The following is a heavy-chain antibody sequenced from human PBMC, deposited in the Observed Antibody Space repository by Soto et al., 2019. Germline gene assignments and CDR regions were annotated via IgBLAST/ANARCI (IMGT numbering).Heavy chain of an antibody. D-gene: IGHD3-22*01. CDR3: ARDHDYYDSSGYYYYYGMDV. CDR1: GFTFSSYG. Sequence: QVQLVESGGGVVQPGRSLRLSCAASGFTFSSYGMHWVRQAPGKGLEWVAVIYSGGSTYYADSVKGRFTISRDNSKNTLYLQMNSLRAEDTAVYYCARDHDYYDSSGYYYYYGMDVWGQGTTVTVSS. CDR2: IYSGGST. V-gene: IGHV3-NL1*01. J-gene: IGHJ6*02.